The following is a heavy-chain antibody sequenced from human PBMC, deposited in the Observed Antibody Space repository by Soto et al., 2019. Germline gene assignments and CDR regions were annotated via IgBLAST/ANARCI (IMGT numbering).Heavy chain of an antibody. CDR3: ARHGTEAGIAAFNWFDT. V-gene: IGHV5-51*01. CDR1: GYSFTSYW. CDR2: IYPGDSDT. D-gene: IGHD6-13*01. Sequence: PGESLKISCKGSGYSFTSYWIGWVRQMPGKGLEWMGIIYPGDSDTRYSPSFQGQVTISADKSISTAYLQWSSLKASDTAMYYCARHGTEAGIAAFNWFDTWGQGTLVTVSS. J-gene: IGHJ5*02.